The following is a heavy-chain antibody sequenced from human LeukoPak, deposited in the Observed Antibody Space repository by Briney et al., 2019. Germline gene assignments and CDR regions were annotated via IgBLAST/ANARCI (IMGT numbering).Heavy chain of an antibody. CDR2: ISLTGET. V-gene: IGHV4-4*02. D-gene: IGHD1-26*01. Sequence: SETLPLTCGVSGGSISSTNWWGWVRQPPGQGLEWIGEISLTGETNYNPSLNGRVTMSLDGSRNQLSLTLTSVTAADTAIYYCSRESGAFCPFGYWGQGTLVIVPP. CDR1: GGSISSTNW. CDR3: SRESGAFCPFGY. J-gene: IGHJ4*02.